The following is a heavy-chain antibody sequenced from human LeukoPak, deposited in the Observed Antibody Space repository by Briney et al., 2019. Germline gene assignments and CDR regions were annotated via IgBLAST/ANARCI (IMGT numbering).Heavy chain of an antibody. CDR2: IKPDGSEK. J-gene: IGHJ5*01. CDR3: VRGGTYWTVS. V-gene: IGHV3-7*01. Sequence: PGGSLRLSCAASGFVFSASYMSWVRKAPGKGLEWVATIKPDGSEKYHVDSVSGRFTISRDNTNDSLFLQMDSLRVDDTAVYYCVRGGTYWTVSWGQGTLVNVSA. CDR1: GFVFSASY.